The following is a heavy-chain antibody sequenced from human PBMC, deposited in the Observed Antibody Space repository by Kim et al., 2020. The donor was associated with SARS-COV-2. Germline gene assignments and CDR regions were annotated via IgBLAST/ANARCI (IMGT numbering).Heavy chain of an antibody. CDR3: ATGAGTLYSGSGPIVY. D-gene: IGHD3-10*01. CDR2: ISYDGSNQ. Sequence: GGSLRLSCAASGFTFSTYGMHWVRQAPGKGLEWVAVISYDGSNQYYADSVKGRFTISKDNSKNTLYLQMNSLRLEDTAVYFCATGAGTLYSGSGPIVYWG. CDR1: GFTFSTYG. V-gene: IGHV3-30*03. J-gene: IGHJ4*01.